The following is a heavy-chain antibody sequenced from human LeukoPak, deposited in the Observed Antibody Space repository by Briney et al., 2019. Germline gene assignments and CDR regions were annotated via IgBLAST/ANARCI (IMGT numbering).Heavy chain of an antibody. CDR2: SNPNSGAT. Sequence: VASVKLTCKASGYTFTGYYMHWMRQAPGQGLEWIGWSNPNSGATLYAQKFQGRVTMTRDTSINTAYMELSSLRSDDTAAYYCTRAKRVIFDLWGQGTLVSVSS. D-gene: IGHD2-21*01. CDR1: GYTFTGYY. V-gene: IGHV1-2*02. CDR3: TRAKRVIFDL. J-gene: IGHJ4*02.